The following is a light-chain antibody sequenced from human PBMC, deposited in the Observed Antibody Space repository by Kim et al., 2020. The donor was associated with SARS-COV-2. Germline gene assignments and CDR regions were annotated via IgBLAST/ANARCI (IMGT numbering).Light chain of an antibody. CDR1: QSLLHGLGYHY. CDR2: LGS. J-gene: IGKJ4*01. Sequence: DIVMTQSPLSLSVTPGEPASISCRSSQSLLHGLGYHYLDWFLQKPGQSPQLLIYLGSSRASGVPDRFSGSGPGTNFTLKISRVEAEDVWVYYCMQAVEIPLTFGGGTRVDIK. V-gene: IGKV2-28*01. CDR3: MQAVEIPLT.